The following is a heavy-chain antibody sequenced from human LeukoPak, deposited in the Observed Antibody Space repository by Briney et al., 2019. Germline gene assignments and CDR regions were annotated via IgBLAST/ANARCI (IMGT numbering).Heavy chain of an antibody. Sequence: ASVKVSCKASGYTFSRYGISWVRQAPGQGLAWMGWISAHNGNTNYAQKFQGRVAMTTDTSTSKAYMEMRSLRSDDTAVYYCARQSMTGNERGDDAFDIWGQGTLVTVSS. J-gene: IGHJ3*02. CDR1: GYTFSRYG. D-gene: IGHD3-9*01. CDR2: ISAHNGNT. CDR3: ARQSMTGNERGDDAFDI. V-gene: IGHV1-18*01.